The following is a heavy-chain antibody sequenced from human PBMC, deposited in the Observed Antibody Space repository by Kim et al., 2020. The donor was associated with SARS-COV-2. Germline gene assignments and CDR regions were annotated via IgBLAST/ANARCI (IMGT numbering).Heavy chain of an antibody. CDR2: GRT. J-gene: IGHJ4*02. Sequence: GRTGYAQKFQGRVTMTSDTSISTAYMELSSLRSEDTAVYYCARGITAGVDYWGQGTLVSVSS. D-gene: IGHD1-20*01. CDR3: ARGITAGVDY. V-gene: IGHV1-8*01.